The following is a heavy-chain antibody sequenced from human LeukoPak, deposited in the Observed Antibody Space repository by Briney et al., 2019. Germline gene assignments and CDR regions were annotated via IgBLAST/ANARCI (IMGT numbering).Heavy chain of an antibody. Sequence: SETLSLTCAVYGGSFSGYYWSWIRQPPGKGLEWIGEINHSGSTNYNPSLKSRVTISVDTSKNQFSLKLSSVTAADTAVYHCARDIVVVLAAIIENWFDPWGQGTLVTVSS. D-gene: IGHD2-2*02. CDR1: GGSFSGYY. CDR2: INHSGST. CDR3: ARDIVVVLAAIIENWFDP. J-gene: IGHJ5*02. V-gene: IGHV4-34*01.